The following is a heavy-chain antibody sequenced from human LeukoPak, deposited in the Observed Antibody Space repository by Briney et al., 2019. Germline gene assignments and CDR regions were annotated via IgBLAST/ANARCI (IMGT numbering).Heavy chain of an antibody. CDR2: IRYDGSNK. CDR1: GFTFSSYG. Sequence: GGSLRLSCAASGFTFSSYGMHWARQAPGKGLEWVAFIRYDGSNKYYADSVKGRFTISRDNSENTLYLQMNSLRAEDTAVYYCARDRPAAIRTWGGIDYWGRGTLVTVSS. CDR3: ARDRPAAIRTWGGIDY. V-gene: IGHV3-30*02. J-gene: IGHJ4*02. D-gene: IGHD2-2*01.